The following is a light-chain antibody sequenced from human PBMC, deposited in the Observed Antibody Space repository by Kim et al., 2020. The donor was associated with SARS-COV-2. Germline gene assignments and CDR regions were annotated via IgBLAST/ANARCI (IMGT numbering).Light chain of an antibody. CDR1: QSINTY. Sequence: DIQMTQSPSSLAASVGDRVTIICRASQSINTYLNWYQQKPDKAPKLLIYAASTLQSGVPSRFSGSGSGTDFTLTISSLRPEDFATYYCQQSHTAPLLTFGGGTKVDIK. CDR3: QQSHTAPLLT. J-gene: IGKJ4*01. V-gene: IGKV1-39*01. CDR2: AAS.